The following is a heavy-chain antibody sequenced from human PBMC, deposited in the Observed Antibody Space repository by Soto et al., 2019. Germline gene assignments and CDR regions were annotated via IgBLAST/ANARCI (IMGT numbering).Heavy chain of an antibody. Sequence: PSQTLSLTCAISGDSVSSNSAAWNWIRQSPSRGLEWLGRTYYRSKWYNDYAVSVKSRITINPDTSKNQFSLQLNSVTPEDTAVYYCARDANYGSGSYYNSNYYGMDVWGQGTTVTVSS. CDR1: GDSVSSNSAA. V-gene: IGHV6-1*01. CDR3: ARDANYGSGSYYNSNYYGMDV. D-gene: IGHD3-10*01. J-gene: IGHJ6*02. CDR2: TYYRSKWYN.